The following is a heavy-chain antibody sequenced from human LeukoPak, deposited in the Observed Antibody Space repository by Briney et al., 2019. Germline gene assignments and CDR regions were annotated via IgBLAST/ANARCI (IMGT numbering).Heavy chain of an antibody. CDR3: ARDQSHGYGYYYYYYYMDV. J-gene: IGHJ6*03. CDR2: ISAYNGNT. V-gene: IGHV1-18*01. D-gene: IGHD5-12*01. CDR1: GYTFTSYG. Sequence: ASVKVSCKASGYTFTSYGISWVRQAPGQGLEWMGWISAYNGNTNYAQKLQGRVTMTTDTSTSTAYMELRSLRSDDTAVYYCARDQSHGYGYYYYYYYMDVWGKGTTVTVSS.